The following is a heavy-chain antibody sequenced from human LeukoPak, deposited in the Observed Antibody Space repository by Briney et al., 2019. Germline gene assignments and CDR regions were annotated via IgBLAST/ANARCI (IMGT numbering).Heavy chain of an antibody. J-gene: IGHJ4*02. V-gene: IGHV3-21*01. D-gene: IGHD3-10*01. CDR3: ARDVGSGSYSASDY. CDR2: IGSSSSYI. Sequence: PGGSLRLSCAASGFTFSRYSMKWVRQAPGKGLEWVSFIGSSSSYIYYADSVKGRFTISRDNAKNSLYLQMNSLRAEDTAVYYCARDVGSGSYSASDYWGQGTLVTVSS. CDR1: GFTFSRYS.